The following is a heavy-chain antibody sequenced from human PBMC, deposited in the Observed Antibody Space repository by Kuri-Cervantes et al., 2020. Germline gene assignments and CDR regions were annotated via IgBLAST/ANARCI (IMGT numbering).Heavy chain of an antibody. CDR1: GYTFISYG. CDR3: AVLRGYTYAFGI. J-gene: IGHJ3*02. CDR2: ISAYNGDT. V-gene: IGHV1-18*01. Sequence: ASVKVSCKASGYTFISYGISWVRQAPGQGLEWMGWISAYNGDTNYAQKLQGRVTMTTDTSTSTAYMELRSLRSDDTAVYYCAVLRGYTYAFGIWGQGTMVTVSS. D-gene: IGHD5-18*01.